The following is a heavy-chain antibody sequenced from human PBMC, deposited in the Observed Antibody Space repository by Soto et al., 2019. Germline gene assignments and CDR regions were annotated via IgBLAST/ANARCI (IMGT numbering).Heavy chain of an antibody. D-gene: IGHD2-21*01. CDR3: ARDRAPDLTSGPYPLDY. J-gene: IGHJ4*02. V-gene: IGHV3-21*01. CDR1: GFTFSSYS. Sequence: GGSLRLSCAASGFTFSSYSMNWVRQAPGKGLEWVSSISSSSSYIYYADSVKGRFTISRDNAKNSLYLQMNSLRAEDTAVYYCARDRAPDLTSGPYPLDYWGQGTLVTVSS. CDR2: ISSSSSYI.